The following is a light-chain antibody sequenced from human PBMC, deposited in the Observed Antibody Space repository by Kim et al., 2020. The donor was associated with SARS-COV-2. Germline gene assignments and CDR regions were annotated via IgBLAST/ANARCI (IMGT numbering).Light chain of an antibody. Sequence: ASLRDRGTLTCRASQDIGNYLGLYQQNPGRAPKRLIYGASNLQSGVPSRFSGSGSETEFTLTINSLQPEDFATYFCLQHRTYPITFGQGTRLEIK. CDR1: QDIGNY. V-gene: IGKV1-17*01. CDR2: GAS. CDR3: LQHRTYPIT. J-gene: IGKJ5*01.